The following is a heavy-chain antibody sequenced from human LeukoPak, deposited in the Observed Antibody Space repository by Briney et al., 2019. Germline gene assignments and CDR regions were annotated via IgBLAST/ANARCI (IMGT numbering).Heavy chain of an antibody. D-gene: IGHD6-19*01. J-gene: IGHJ4*02. Sequence: SQTLSLTCTVSGGSISSGSYYWSWIRQPAGKGLEWIGRIYTSGSTNYNPSLKSRVTTSVDTSKNQFSLKLSSVTAADTAVYYCARDTTPSGWYFLDYWGQGTLVTVSS. CDR2: IYTSGST. CDR3: ARDTTPSGWYFLDY. CDR1: GGSISSGSYY. V-gene: IGHV4-61*02.